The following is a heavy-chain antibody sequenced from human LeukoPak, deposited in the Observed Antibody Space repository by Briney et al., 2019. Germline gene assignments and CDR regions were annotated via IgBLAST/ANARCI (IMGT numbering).Heavy chain of an antibody. J-gene: IGHJ5*02. CDR3: VKERSYCDSSGYYRWFDP. CDR1: GFTFSSYP. Sequence: GGSLRLSCSVSGFTFSSYPMHWVRQAPGKGLEYVSAISSNGGSTYYSDSGKGRFTVTRDNSEHTLYLQMSSLRAEDTAVYYCVKERSYCDSSGYYRWFDPWGQGTLVTVSS. V-gene: IGHV3-64D*09. CDR2: ISSNGGST. D-gene: IGHD3-22*01.